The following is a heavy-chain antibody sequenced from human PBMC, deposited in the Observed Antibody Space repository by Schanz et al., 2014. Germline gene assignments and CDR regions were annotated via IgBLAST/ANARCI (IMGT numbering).Heavy chain of an antibody. CDR2: ISGGGGTT. J-gene: IGHJ4*02. CDR1: GFTFSAYA. D-gene: IGHD5-18*01. V-gene: IGHV3-23*04. CDR3: AKDAENTAMITDYFDY. Sequence: EVKMVESGGGLVKPGGSLRLSCAASGFTFSAYAMTWVRQIPGKGLEWVSAISGGGGTTYYADSVKGRFTISRDNSKNTLYLQMNSLRAEDTAVYYCAKDAENTAMITDYFDYWGQGTLVTVSS.